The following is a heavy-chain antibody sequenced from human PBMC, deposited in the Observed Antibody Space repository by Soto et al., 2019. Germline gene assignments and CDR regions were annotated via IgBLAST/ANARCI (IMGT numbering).Heavy chain of an antibody. Sequence: GGSLRLSCAASGLTVNGNYMAWVRQAAGRGLEWVSVLNTSGNRYYADSVRGRFTISRDNSKNTVDLQMNSLRAEDTAVYYCTRVKSHSGGYYSFYNRGQGTLVTVSS. D-gene: IGHD3-22*01. V-gene: IGHV3-53*01. CDR1: GLTVNGNY. CDR3: TRVKSHSGGYYSFYN. CDR2: LNTSGNR. J-gene: IGHJ4*02.